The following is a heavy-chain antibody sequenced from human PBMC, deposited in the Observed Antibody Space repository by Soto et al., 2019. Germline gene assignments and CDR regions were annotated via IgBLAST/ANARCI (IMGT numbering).Heavy chain of an antibody. J-gene: IGHJ4*02. D-gene: IGHD6-19*01. CDR2: IWYDGSNK. Sequence: LRLSCAASGFTFSSYGMHWVRQAPGKGLEWVAVIWYDGSNKYYADSVKGRFTISRDNSKNTLYLQMNSLRAEDTAVYYCARDRHPFKRPVIAVAGPGTDYWGQGTLVTVSS. CDR1: GFTFSSYG. CDR3: ARDRHPFKRPVIAVAGPGTDY. V-gene: IGHV3-33*01.